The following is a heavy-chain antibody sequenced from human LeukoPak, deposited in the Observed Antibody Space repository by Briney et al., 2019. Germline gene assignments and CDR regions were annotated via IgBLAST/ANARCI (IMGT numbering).Heavy chain of an antibody. V-gene: IGHV4-4*07. CDR3: ARESGSMRWFDP. D-gene: IGHD6-25*01. CDR1: GGSISGYY. Sequence: SETLSLTCTGSGGSISGYYWSWLRQPAGKGLEWIGRMSTSGNSNYIPSLVSRVTMSVDMSKNQFSLNLSSVTAADTAVYYCARESGSMRWFDPWGQGTLVTVSS. CDR2: MSTSGNS. J-gene: IGHJ5*02.